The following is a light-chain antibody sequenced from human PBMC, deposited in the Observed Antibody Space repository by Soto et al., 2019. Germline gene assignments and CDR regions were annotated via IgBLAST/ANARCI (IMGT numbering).Light chain of an antibody. Sequence: QSVLTQPPSVSGAPGQRVTISCTGSTSNIGAGYDVHWYQQFPRTAPRLLIYSNTNRPSGVPDRFSASKSGTSASLAITGLRAEDEADYYCQSFDINVLALIFGVGTKLTVL. CDR2: SNT. J-gene: IGLJ2*01. CDR3: QSFDINVLALI. CDR1: TSNIGAGYD. V-gene: IGLV1-40*01.